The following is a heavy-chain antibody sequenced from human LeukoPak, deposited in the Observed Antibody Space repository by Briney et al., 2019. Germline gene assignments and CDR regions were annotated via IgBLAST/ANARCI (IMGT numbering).Heavy chain of an antibody. Sequence: GGSLRLSCVASGFTFSDAWMNWVRQAPGKGLEWVSSISSSSSYIYYADSVKGRFTISRDNAKNSLYLQMNSLRAEDTAVYYCARDPGLYAFDIWGQGTMVTVSS. CDR3: ARDPGLYAFDI. CDR2: ISSSSSYI. CDR1: GFTFSDAW. J-gene: IGHJ3*02. D-gene: IGHD2-2*02. V-gene: IGHV3-21*01.